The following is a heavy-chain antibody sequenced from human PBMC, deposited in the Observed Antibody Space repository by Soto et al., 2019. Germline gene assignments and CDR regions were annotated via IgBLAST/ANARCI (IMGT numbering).Heavy chain of an antibody. CDR2: IYPGDSDT. CDR3: ARPPRRYSSSWYLWAFDY. Sequence: PGESLKSSCKGSGCSVTSYWMGWVRQMTGKGMEWMEIIYPGDSDTRYSPSFQGQVTISADKSISTAYLQWSSLKASDTAMYYCARPPRRYSSSWYLWAFDYWGQGTLLTVSS. CDR1: GCSVTSYW. D-gene: IGHD6-13*01. J-gene: IGHJ4*02. V-gene: IGHV5-51*01.